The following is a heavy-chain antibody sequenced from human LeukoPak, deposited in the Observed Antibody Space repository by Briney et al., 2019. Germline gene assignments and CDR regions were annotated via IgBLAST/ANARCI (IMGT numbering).Heavy chain of an antibody. V-gene: IGHV5-51*01. Sequence: GASLQISCKGSGYRFTSYWLGWVRPMPGKGLEWMGIIYPGDSDTRYSPSFQGQVTISADKSISTAYLQWSSLKASDTAMYYCARLSLGPYYDFWSGYSPDAFDIWGQGTMVTVSS. J-gene: IGHJ3*02. CDR3: ARLSLGPYYDFWSGYSPDAFDI. CDR1: GYRFTSYW. CDR2: IYPGDSDT. D-gene: IGHD3-3*01.